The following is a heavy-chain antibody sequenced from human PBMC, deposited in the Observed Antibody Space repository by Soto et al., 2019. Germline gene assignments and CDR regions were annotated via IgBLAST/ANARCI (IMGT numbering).Heavy chain of an antibody. CDR1: GGSINSGRNF. J-gene: IGHJ6*02. V-gene: IGHV4-61*01. D-gene: IGHD6-13*01. CDR2: IYYSGST. Sequence: SETLSLTCAVSGGSINSGRNFWGWIRQPPGKGLEWIGYIYYSGSTNYNPSLKSRVTISVDTSKNQFSLKLSSVTAADTAVYYCARELRYSSSWYPYYYYGMDVWGQGTTVTVSS. CDR3: ARELRYSSSWYPYYYYGMDV.